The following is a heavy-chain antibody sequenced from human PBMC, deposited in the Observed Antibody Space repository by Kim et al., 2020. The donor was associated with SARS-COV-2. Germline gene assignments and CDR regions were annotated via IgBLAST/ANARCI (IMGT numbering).Heavy chain of an antibody. D-gene: IGHD3-10*01. CDR2: IKGDGSQA. Sequence: GGSLRLSCVASGFIIRTYWMTWVRQPPGKGLEWVGNIKGDGSQAYYADSVKGRFTISRDNAKNSLYLQMNSLRAEDTAVYYCMRHPGTYWGQGTLVSVSS. CDR3: MRHPGTY. J-gene: IGHJ4*02. CDR1: GFIIRTYW. V-gene: IGHV3-7*01.